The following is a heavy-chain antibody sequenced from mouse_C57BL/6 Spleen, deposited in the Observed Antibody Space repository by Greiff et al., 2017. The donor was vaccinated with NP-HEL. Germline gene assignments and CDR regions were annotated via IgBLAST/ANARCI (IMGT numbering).Heavy chain of an antibody. CDR2: IDPSDSYT. CDR1: GYTFTSYW. J-gene: IGHJ1*03. Sequence: QVQLQQPGAELVRPGTSVKLSCKASGYTFTSYWMHWVKQRPGQGLEWIGVIDPSDSYTNYNQKFKGKATLTVDTSSSTAYMQLSSQTSEDSAVYYCARGLLRNYFDVWGTGTTVTVSS. CDR3: ARGLLRNYFDV. V-gene: IGHV1-59*01. D-gene: IGHD1-1*01.